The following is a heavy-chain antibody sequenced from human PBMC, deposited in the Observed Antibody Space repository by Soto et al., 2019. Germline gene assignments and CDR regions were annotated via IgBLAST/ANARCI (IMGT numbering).Heavy chain of an antibody. Sequence: GGSLRLSCAASGFALSGYWMHWVRQPAGKGLMWVSRINSGGSDTSSADSVKGRFTISRDNAKNTLYLQMNSLRVEDTAVYYCVRGAPYDFWGQGTRVTVSS. CDR1: GFALSGYW. CDR3: VRGAPYDF. J-gene: IGHJ4*02. V-gene: IGHV3-74*01. CDR2: INSGGSDT. D-gene: IGHD3-10*01.